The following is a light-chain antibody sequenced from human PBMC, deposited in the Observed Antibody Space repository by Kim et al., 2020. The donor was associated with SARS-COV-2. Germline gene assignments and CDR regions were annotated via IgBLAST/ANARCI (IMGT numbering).Light chain of an antibody. CDR3: AVWDDSLNAVV. V-gene: IGLV1-36*01. CDR2: YDD. Sequence: QSVLTQPPSVSEAPRQRVTISCSGSSSNIASYAVNWYQQLPGKAPKLLIYYDDLVPSGVSDRFSGSKSGTSASLAISGLQSEDEADYYCAVWDDSLNAVVFGGGTQLTVL. CDR1: SSNIASYA. J-gene: IGLJ2*01.